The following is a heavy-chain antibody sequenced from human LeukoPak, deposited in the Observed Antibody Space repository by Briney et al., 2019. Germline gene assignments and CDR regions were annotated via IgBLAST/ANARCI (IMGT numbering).Heavy chain of an antibody. Sequence: PGGSLRLSCAASGFTVSSNYMSWVRQAPGKGLEWVSVIYSGGSTYYADSVKGRFTISRDNSKNTLYLQMNSLRAEDTAVYYCAKNEDYDFWSGYYGPLGYWGQGTLVTVSS. D-gene: IGHD3-3*01. CDR2: IYSGGST. CDR1: GFTVSSNY. V-gene: IGHV3-53*01. CDR3: AKNEDYDFWSGYYGPLGY. J-gene: IGHJ4*02.